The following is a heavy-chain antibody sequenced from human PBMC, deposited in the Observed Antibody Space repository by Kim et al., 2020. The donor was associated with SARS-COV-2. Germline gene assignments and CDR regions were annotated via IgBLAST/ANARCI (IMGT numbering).Heavy chain of an antibody. Sequence: SETLSLTCTVSGGSISSGGYYWSWIRQHPGKGLEWIGYIYYSGSTYYNPSLKSRVTISVDTSKNQFSLKLSSVTAADTAVYYCARVPILRIAAREKGEDAFDIWGQGTMVTGSS. V-gene: IGHV4-31*03. J-gene: IGHJ3*02. CDR2: IYYSGST. CDR1: GGSISSGGYY. D-gene: IGHD6-6*01. CDR3: ARVPILRIAAREKGEDAFDI.